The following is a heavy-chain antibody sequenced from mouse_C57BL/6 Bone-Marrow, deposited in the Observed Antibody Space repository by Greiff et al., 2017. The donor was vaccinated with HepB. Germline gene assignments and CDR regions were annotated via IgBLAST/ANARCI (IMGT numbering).Heavy chain of an antibody. CDR2: INPSSGYT. CDR1: GYTFTSYT. CDR3: ARWDYSNLAWFAY. V-gene: IGHV1-4*01. D-gene: IGHD2-5*01. J-gene: IGHJ3*01. Sequence: VQLQESGAELARPGASVKMSCKASGYTFTSYTMHWVKQRPGQGLEWIGYINPSSGYTKYNQKFKDKATLTADKSSSTAYMQLSSLTSEDSAVYYCARWDYSNLAWFAYWGQGTLVTVSA.